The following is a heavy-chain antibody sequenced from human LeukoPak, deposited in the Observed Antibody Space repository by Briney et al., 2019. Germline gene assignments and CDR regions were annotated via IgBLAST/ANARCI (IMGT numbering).Heavy chain of an antibody. CDR3: ARDNGGDYGDYGLDY. D-gene: IGHD4-17*01. Sequence: SVKVSCKASGGTFSSYAISWVRQAPGQGLEWMGGIIPIFGTANYAQKFQGRVTITADESTSTAYMELSSLRSEDTAVYYCARDNGGDYGDYGLDYWGQGTLVTVSS. J-gene: IGHJ4*02. CDR2: IIPIFGTA. V-gene: IGHV1-69*13. CDR1: GGTFSSYA.